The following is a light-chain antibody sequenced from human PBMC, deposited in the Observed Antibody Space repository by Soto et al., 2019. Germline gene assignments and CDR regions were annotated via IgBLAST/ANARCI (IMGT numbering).Light chain of an antibody. V-gene: IGKV1-39*01. J-gene: IGKJ2*01. CDR3: QHSYSFPRT. CDR1: QSITSY. Sequence: DIQMTQSPSSLSASVGDRVSITCRASQSITSYLNWYQQRPGKAPNLLIYAASALASGVPSRFRGSGSGTTFTLTITSLQPEDFATYYCQHSYSFPRTFGQGTKLEVK. CDR2: AAS.